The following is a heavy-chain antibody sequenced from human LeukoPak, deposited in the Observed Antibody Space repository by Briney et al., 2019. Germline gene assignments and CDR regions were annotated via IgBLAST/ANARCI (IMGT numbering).Heavy chain of an antibody. CDR2: IIPIFGTA. V-gene: IGHV1-69*13. Sequence: SVKVSCKASGGTFSSYAISWVRQAPGQGLEWMGGIIPIFGTANYAQKFQGRVTITADESTSTAYMELSSLRSEDTAVYYCARVPPDYVWGSHRPPNYYYYYGMDVWGQGTTVTVSS. CDR1: GGTFSSYA. J-gene: IGHJ6*02. CDR3: ARVPPDYVWGSHRPPNYYYYYGMDV. D-gene: IGHD3-16*02.